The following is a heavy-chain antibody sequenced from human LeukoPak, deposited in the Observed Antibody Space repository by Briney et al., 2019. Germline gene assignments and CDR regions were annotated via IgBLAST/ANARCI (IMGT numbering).Heavy chain of an antibody. CDR2: IISSGTYV. CDR3: TRGVGGYCSGGSCYGGWFDY. V-gene: IGHV3-21*01. J-gene: IGHJ4*02. Sequence: GGSLRLSCAASGFTFTSYIMNWVRQAPGKGLEWVSSIISSGTYVYYADSVKGRFTISRDNAKDSLYLQMNSLRAEDTAVYYCTRGVGGYCSGGSCYGGWFDYWGQGTLVTVSP. D-gene: IGHD2-15*01. CDR1: GFTFTSYI.